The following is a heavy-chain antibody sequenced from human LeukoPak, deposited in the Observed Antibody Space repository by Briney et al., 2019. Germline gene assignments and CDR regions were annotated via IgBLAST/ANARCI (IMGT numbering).Heavy chain of an antibody. Sequence: ASVKVSCKASGYTFTSYGISWVRQAPGQGLEWMGWISAYNGNTNYAQKLQGRVTMTTDTSTSTAYMELRSLRSDDTAVYYCARALSGYSYGLSPDFDYWGQGTLVTASS. J-gene: IGHJ4*02. CDR2: ISAYNGNT. CDR3: ARALSGYSYGLSPDFDY. V-gene: IGHV1-18*01. CDR1: GYTFTSYG. D-gene: IGHD5-18*01.